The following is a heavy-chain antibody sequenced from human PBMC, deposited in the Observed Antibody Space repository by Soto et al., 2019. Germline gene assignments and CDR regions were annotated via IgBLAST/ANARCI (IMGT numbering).Heavy chain of an antibody. D-gene: IGHD6-13*01. J-gene: IGHJ4*02. CDR1: GGTFSSYR. Sequence: QVQLVQSGAEVKKPGSSVKVSCKASGGTFSSYRINWVRQAPGQGLEWVGGIVPIYRTADYAQKFQGRVTITADKSARTSYMELRSLKSHDTAVYYCVRDSGAKLSSSWGQGTLVTVSS. V-gene: IGHV1-69*06. CDR3: VRDSGAKLSSS. CDR2: IVPIYRTA.